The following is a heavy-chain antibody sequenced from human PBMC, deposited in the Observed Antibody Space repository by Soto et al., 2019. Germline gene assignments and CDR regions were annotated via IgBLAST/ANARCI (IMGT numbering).Heavy chain of an antibody. CDR3: ARERGGGYFDY. V-gene: IGHV1-8*01. J-gene: IGHJ4*02. CDR2: MNPNSNNT. CDR1: GYTFTSYD. Sequence: QVQLVQSGAEVKKPGASVKVSCKASGYTFTSYDINWVRQATGQGLEWMGWMNPNSNNTGYAQKFQGRLTMTRNTSTSTAYMEPSSLRSAATAVFCWARERGGGYFDYWGQGTLVTVSS. D-gene: IGHD3-16*01.